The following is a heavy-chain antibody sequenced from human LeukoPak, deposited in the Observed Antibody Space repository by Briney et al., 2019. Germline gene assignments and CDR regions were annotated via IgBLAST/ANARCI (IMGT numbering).Heavy chain of an antibody. V-gene: IGHV4-34*01. CDR2: INHSGRT. CDR1: GGSFRGYY. D-gene: IGHD2-2*01. Sequence: PSETLSLTCAVYGGSFRGYYWSWIRQPPGKGLKWFGEINHSGRTNYNPSLKSQVTISVDTSKNQFSLKLSSVTAADTAVYYCARQLGYCSSTSCYADKVDYWGQGTLVTVSS. J-gene: IGHJ4*02. CDR3: ARQLGYCSSTSCYADKVDY.